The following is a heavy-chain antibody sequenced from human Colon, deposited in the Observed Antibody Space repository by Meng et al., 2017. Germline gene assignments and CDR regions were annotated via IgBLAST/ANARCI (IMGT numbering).Heavy chain of an antibody. D-gene: IGHD3-16*01. Sequence: VPLQESGPDMAKPSATLFLTCAVVGAFCTSRNWGNWVRQAPGKGLEWIGDVFHTGGTSYNPSLESRLTISVDRSKNQFYLNLRSVTAADTATYYCARGGDWGFDYWGPGTLVTVSS. CDR2: VFHTGGT. V-gene: IGHV4-4*02. J-gene: IGHJ4*02. CDR3: ARGGDWGFDY. CDR1: GAFCTSRNW.